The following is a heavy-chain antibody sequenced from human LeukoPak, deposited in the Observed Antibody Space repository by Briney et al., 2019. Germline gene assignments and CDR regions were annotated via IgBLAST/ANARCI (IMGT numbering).Heavy chain of an antibody. CDR2: ISGSGGST. CDR3: AKGYCSSTSCYRLDC. V-gene: IGHV3-23*01. D-gene: IGHD2-2*02. J-gene: IGHJ4*02. CDR1: GFTFSSYA. Sequence: GGSLRLSCAASGFTFSSYAMSWVRQAPGKGLEWVSAISGSGGSTNYADSVKGRFTISRDNSKNTLYLQTNSLRAEDTAVYYCAKGYCSSTSCYRLDCWGQGTLVTVSS.